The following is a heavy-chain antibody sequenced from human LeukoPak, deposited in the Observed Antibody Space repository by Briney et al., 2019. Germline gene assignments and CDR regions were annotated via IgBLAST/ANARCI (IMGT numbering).Heavy chain of an antibody. CDR3: ARQRYGSGSYYQDY. J-gene: IGHJ4*02. Sequence: GSLRLSCAASGFTFSSYWMSWVRQPPGKGLEWIGEINHSGSTNYNPSLKSRVTISVDTSKNQFSLKLSSVTAADTAVYYCARQRYGSGSYYQDYWGQGTLVTVSS. D-gene: IGHD3-10*01. V-gene: IGHV4-34*01. CDR1: GFTFSSYW. CDR2: INHSGST.